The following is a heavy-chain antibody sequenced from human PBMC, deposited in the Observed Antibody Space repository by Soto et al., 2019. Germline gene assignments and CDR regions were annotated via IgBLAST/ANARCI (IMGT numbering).Heavy chain of an antibody. Sequence: QVQLVESGGGVVQSGRSLRLSCAASGFTVSSYGMHWVRQAPGKGLEWVAVIWYDGSNKYYADSVKGRFTISRDNSKNTLYLQMNSLRAEDTAVYYCARDRARTTVYFDYWGQGTLVTVSS. J-gene: IGHJ4*02. CDR1: GFTVSSYG. V-gene: IGHV3-33*01. CDR2: IWYDGSNK. CDR3: ARDRARTTVYFDY. D-gene: IGHD4-4*01.